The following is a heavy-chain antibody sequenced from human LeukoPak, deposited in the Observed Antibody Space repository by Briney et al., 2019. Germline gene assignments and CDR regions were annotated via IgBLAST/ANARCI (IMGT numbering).Heavy chain of an antibody. Sequence: SSETLSLTCTVSGGSISSSSYYWGWIRQPPGKGLEWIGSIYYNGSTYYNPSLKSRVTISVDTSKNQFSLKLSSVTAADTAVYYCARVGSLVGSGAFDIWGQGTMVTVSS. CDR2: IYYNGST. J-gene: IGHJ3*02. CDR3: ARVGSLVGSGAFDI. V-gene: IGHV4-39*01. CDR1: GGSISSSSYY. D-gene: IGHD1-26*01.